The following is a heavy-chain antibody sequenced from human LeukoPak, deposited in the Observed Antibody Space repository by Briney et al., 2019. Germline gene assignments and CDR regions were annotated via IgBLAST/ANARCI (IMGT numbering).Heavy chain of an antibody. Sequence: GGSLRLSCAASEFTYGMNWVRQAPGKGLECVSAIRSSGSNTYYADSVKGRFTISRDNSKNTLYLQMNSLRAEDTAVYYCARERISDYDYWGQGTLVTVSS. D-gene: IGHD2-15*01. CDR1: EFTYG. CDR2: IRSSGSNT. V-gene: IGHV3-23*01. J-gene: IGHJ4*02. CDR3: ARERISDYDY.